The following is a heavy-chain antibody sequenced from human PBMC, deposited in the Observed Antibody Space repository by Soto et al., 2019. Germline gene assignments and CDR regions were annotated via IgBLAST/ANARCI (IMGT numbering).Heavy chain of an antibody. J-gene: IGHJ4*02. V-gene: IGHV3-53*01. CDR2: IYADGRT. Sequence: GGSLRLSCAASGFTVSSNDMTWVRQAPGEGLEWGSVIYADGRTYYADSVKGRFTISRDTSKNTVYLRMNTLRAEDTAVYYCARGLSRGYNDNRGYFHLDYWGQGTLVNVSS. CDR3: ARGLSRGYNDNRGYFHLDY. D-gene: IGHD3-22*01. CDR1: GFTVSSND.